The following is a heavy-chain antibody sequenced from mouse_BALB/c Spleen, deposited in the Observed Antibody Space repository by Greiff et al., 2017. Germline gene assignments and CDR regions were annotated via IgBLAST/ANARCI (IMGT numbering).Heavy chain of an antibody. CDR2: IWAGGST. CDR3: ARDWTGWYFDV. D-gene: IGHD3-3*01. CDR1: GFSLTSYG. J-gene: IGHJ1*01. V-gene: IGHV2-9*02. Sequence: VKLMESGPGLVAPSQSLSITCTVSGFSLTSYGVHWVRQPPGKGLEWLGVIWAGGSTNYNSALMSRLSISKDNSKSQVFLKMNSLQTDDTAMYYCARDWTGWYFDVWGAGTTVTVSS.